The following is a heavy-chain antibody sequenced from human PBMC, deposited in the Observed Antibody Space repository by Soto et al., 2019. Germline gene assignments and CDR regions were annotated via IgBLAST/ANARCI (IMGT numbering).Heavy chain of an antibody. CDR2: ISGDTATT. V-gene: IGHV3-23*01. D-gene: IGHD6-19*01. Sequence: VGSLRLSCTASGFSFSEYSKTWGRQAPGKGLQWVSAISGDTATTHYADSVKGRFTISRDNSRDTLYLQMNSLRVEDTAIYYCAKPLQQWMLQGSGVDVWGQGTKVTVSS. CDR3: AKPLQQWMLQGSGVDV. CDR1: GFSFSEYS. J-gene: IGHJ6*02.